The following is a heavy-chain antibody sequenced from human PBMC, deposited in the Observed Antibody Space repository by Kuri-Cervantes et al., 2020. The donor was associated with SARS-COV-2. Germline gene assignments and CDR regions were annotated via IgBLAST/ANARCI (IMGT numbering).Heavy chain of an antibody. CDR3: ARHSRDSSGYYFSFWPFDY. V-gene: IGHV4-59*10. CDR2: IYTSGST. D-gene: IGHD3-22*01. Sequence: SETLSLTCAVYGGSFSGYYWSWIRQLAGKGLEWIGRIYTSGSTNYNPSLKRRVTMSVDTSKNQFSLKLSSVTAADTAVYYCARHSRDSSGYYFSFWPFDYWGQGTLVTVSS. CDR1: GGSFSGYY. J-gene: IGHJ4*02.